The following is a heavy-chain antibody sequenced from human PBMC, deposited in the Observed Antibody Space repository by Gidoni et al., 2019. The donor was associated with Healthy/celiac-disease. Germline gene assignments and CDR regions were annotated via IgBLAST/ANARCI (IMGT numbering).Heavy chain of an antibody. V-gene: IGHV3-11*06. D-gene: IGHD6-13*01. CDR1: GSAFMEDY. CDR3: AMSRGSSSDYYYYMDV. Sequence: QVQLVVSGGCFVKPGGSRRLYRAASGSAFMEDYLSWIRQAPGKGLEWVSYISSSSSSTNYADSVKVRFTISRDNAKNSLYLQMNSLRAEDTAVYYCAMSRGSSSDYYYYMDVWGKGTTVTVSS. CDR2: ISSSSSST. J-gene: IGHJ6*03.